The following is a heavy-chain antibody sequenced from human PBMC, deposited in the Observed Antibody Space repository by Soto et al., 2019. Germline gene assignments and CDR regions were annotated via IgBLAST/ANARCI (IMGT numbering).Heavy chain of an antibody. CDR1: GGFVNSDTHS. Sequence: TLSLTCTVSGGFVNSDTHSWSWIRQTPGKRLEWIGFIYSGGSTKNPSLRSRVTMSVDTSKNQFSLKLNSVNAADTAVYYCAKYRRTEAEGFTLDYWGRGTLVTVSS. J-gene: IGHJ4*02. CDR2: IYSGGST. V-gene: IGHV4-61*01. D-gene: IGHD6-13*01. CDR3: AKYRRTEAEGFTLDY.